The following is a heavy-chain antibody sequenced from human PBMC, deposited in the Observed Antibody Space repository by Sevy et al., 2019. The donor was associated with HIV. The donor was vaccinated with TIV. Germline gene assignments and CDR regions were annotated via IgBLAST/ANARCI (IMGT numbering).Heavy chain of an antibody. CDR3: ARSVLAVAGSYGMDV. J-gene: IGHJ6*02. Sequence: GGSLRLSCAGSGFDVSNNYMSWVRQAPGKGLEWVTFIASYGNDEDYADSVKGRFTISRDNSKNTLYLQMNSLRPEDTAVYYCARSVLAVAGSYGMDVWGQGTTVTVSS. CDR1: GFDVSNNY. D-gene: IGHD6-19*01. CDR2: IASYGNDE. V-gene: IGHV3-30*03.